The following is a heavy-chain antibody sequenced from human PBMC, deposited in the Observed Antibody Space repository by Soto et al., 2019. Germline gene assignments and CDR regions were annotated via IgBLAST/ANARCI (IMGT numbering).Heavy chain of an antibody. CDR2: ISYDGSNK. J-gene: IGHJ5*02. CDR1: GFTFSSYA. V-gene: IGHV3-30-3*01. Sequence: QVQLVESGGGVVQPGRSLRLSCAASGFTFSSYAMHWVRQAPGKGLEWVAVISYDGSNKYYADSVKGRFTISRDNPKNTPYLQMNSLRAEDTAVYYCAGGGYCTSTSCYLNWFDPWGQGTLVSVSS. CDR3: AGGGYCTSTSCYLNWFDP. D-gene: IGHD2-2*01.